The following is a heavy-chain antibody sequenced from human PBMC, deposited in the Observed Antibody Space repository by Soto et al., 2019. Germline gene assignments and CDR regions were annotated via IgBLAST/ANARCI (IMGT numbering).Heavy chain of an antibody. J-gene: IGHJ1*01. V-gene: IGHV1-18*01. Sequence: QVQLVQSGAEVKKPGASIKVSCKASGYIFTSYGISWVRQAPGQGPEWMGWISTYNGNTNYAQKFQGRVTMTTDTSTSTAYMELRRLRSDDTAVYYCARDLGIAVAGLFQHWGQGTLVIVSS. CDR3: ARDLGIAVAGLFQH. CDR1: GYIFTSYG. D-gene: IGHD6-19*01. CDR2: ISTYNGNT.